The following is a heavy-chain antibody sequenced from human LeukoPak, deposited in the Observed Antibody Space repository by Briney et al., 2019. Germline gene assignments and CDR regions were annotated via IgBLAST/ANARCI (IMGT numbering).Heavy chain of an antibody. V-gene: IGHV3-30-3*01. J-gene: IGHJ4*02. Sequence: GGSLRLSCAASGFTFSSYAMHWVRQAPGKGLEWVAVISYDGNNKYYADSVKGRFTISRDNSKNTLYLQMNSLRAEDTAVYYCAKEHCSSTSCYARGASYFDYWGQGTLVTVSS. CDR3: AKEHCSSTSCYARGASYFDY. CDR1: GFTFSSYA. CDR2: ISYDGNNK. D-gene: IGHD2-2*01.